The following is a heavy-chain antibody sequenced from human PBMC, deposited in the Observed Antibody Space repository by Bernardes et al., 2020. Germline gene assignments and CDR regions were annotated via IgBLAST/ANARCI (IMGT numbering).Heavy chain of an antibody. V-gene: IGHV5-51*01. CDR2: IYPIDSDI. Sequence: GESLMISCQGSGYNFATYWIGWVRQMPGPGLEWMGMIYPIDSDIRYSPSFQGQVTISADESIGTAYLQWSSLKASDTAMYYCARRDYYDGDGYGYWGQGTLVTVSS. J-gene: IGHJ4*02. CDR3: ARRDYYDGDGYGY. D-gene: IGHD3-22*01. CDR1: GYNFATYW.